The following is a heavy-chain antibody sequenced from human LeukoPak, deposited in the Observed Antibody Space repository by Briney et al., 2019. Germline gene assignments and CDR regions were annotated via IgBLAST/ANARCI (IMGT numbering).Heavy chain of an antibody. CDR2: IYHSGST. Sequence: SETLSLTCTVSGYSISSGYYWGWIRQPPGKGLEWIGSIYHSGSTYYNPSLKSRVTISVDTSKNQFSLKLSSVTAADTAVYYCARAPSGYYWGIFDYWGQGTLVTVSS. D-gene: IGHD3-22*01. V-gene: IGHV4-38-2*02. CDR1: GYSISSGYY. J-gene: IGHJ4*02. CDR3: ARAPSGYYWGIFDY.